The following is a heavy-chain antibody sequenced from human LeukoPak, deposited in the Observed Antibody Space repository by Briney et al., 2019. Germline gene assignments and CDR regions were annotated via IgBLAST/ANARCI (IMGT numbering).Heavy chain of an antibody. CDR3: ARHPFDHSSHDY. Sequence: SETLSLTCTVSGGSISSSSYYWGWIRQPPGKGLEWIGSIYYSGSTYYNPSLKSRVTISVDTSKNQFSLKLSSVTAADTAVYYCARHPFDHSSHDYWGQGTLVTVSS. V-gene: IGHV4-39*01. D-gene: IGHD3-22*01. CDR2: IYYSGST. J-gene: IGHJ4*02. CDR1: GGSISSSSYY.